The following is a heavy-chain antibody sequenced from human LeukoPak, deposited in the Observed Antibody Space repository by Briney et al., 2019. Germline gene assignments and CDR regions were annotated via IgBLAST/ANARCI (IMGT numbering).Heavy chain of an antibody. CDR2: ISSSSSYI. Sequence: GGSLRLSCAASGYTFSSYSMNWVRQAPGKGLEWVSSISSSSSYIYYADSVKGRFTISRDNAKNSLYLQMNSLRAEDTAVYYCARVAGIAARPDDYWGQGTLVTVSS. CDR1: GYTFSSYS. J-gene: IGHJ4*02. CDR3: ARVAGIAARPDDY. V-gene: IGHV3-21*01. D-gene: IGHD6-6*01.